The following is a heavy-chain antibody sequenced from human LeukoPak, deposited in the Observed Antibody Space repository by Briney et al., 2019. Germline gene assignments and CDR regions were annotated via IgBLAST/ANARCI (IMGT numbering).Heavy chain of an antibody. CDR2: TYYRSKWYN. V-gene: IGHV6-1*01. CDR1: GDSVSSNSAA. D-gene: IGHD6-19*01. Sequence: SQTLSLTCAISGDSVSSNSAAWNWIRQSPSRGLEWLGRTYYRSKWYNDYAVSVKSRITINPDTSKNQFSLQLNSVTPEDTAVYYCARSVTQYSSGWYYYYYYMDVWGKGTTVTVSS. J-gene: IGHJ6*03. CDR3: ARSVTQYSSGWYYYYYYMDV.